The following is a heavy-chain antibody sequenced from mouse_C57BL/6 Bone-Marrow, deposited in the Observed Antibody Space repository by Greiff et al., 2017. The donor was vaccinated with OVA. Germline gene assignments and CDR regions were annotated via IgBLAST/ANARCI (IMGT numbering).Heavy chain of an antibody. CDR3: AMGGLLLRLDY. D-gene: IGHD1-1*01. V-gene: IGHV1-85*01. J-gene: IGHJ2*01. CDR1: GYTFTSYD. CDR2: IYPRDGST. Sequence: QVQLKESGPELVKPGASVKLSCKASGYTFTSYDINWVKQRPGQGLEWIGWIYPRDGSTKSNAKFKGKATLTVDTSSSTAYMELHSLTSEDSAVYFCAMGGLLLRLDYWGQGTTLTVSS.